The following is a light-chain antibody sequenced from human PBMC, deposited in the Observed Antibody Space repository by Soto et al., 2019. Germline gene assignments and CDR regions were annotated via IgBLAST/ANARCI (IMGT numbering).Light chain of an antibody. CDR2: EVS. V-gene: IGLV2-14*01. CDR3: SSYTTSSTLV. CDR1: SRDVGGYKY. J-gene: IGLJ3*02. Sequence: QSALTQPASVSGSPGQSITISCTGTSRDVGGYKYVSWYQQHPGKAPKLMIYEVSNRPSGVSNRFSGSKSGNTASLTISGIQAEDEADYYCSSYTTSSTLVFGGGTKLTVL.